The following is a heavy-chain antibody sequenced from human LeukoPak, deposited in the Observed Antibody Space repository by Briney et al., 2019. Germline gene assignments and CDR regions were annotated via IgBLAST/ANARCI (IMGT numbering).Heavy chain of an antibody. CDR3: AHSDDSGIS. CDR2: IDWDDEK. Sequence: SGPTLVNPTQTLTLTCTFSGFSLSTSGMCVSWIRQPPGKALEWLARIDWDDEKFYSPSLKSRLTITKDTSKNQVVLTMTNMDPVDTATYYCAHSDDSGISWGQGTLVTVSS. CDR1: GFSLSTSGMC. D-gene: IGHD3-22*01. V-gene: IGHV2-70*12. J-gene: IGHJ4*02.